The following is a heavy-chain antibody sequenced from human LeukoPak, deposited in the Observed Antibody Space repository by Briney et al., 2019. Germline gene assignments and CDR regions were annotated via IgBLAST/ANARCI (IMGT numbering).Heavy chain of an antibody. CDR1: GDSINTYY. D-gene: IGHD4-23*01. J-gene: IGHJ4*02. Sequence: PSETLSLTCTVSGDSINTYYWNWIRQPPGKGLEWIGNIYYTGSTKYNPALKSRVTISVDTPKNQFSLKLSSVTAADTAVYYCATDYGGTLSYWGQGTLVTVSS. CDR2: IYYTGST. V-gene: IGHV4-59*01. CDR3: ATDYGGTLSY.